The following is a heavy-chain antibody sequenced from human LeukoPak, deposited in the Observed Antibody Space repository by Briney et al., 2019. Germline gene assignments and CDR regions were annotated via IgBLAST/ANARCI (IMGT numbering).Heavy chain of an antibody. V-gene: IGHV4-31*03. D-gene: IGHD6-19*01. J-gene: IGHJ4*02. Sequence: SETLSLTCTVSSGSISSGGYYWSWIRQHPGKGLEWIGYIYYSGSTYYNPSLKSRVTISVDTSKNQFSLKLSSVTAADTAVYYCARESVYSSGWQSVDWGQGTLVTVSS. CDR3: ARESVYSSGWQSVD. CDR1: SGSISSGGYY. CDR2: IYYSGST.